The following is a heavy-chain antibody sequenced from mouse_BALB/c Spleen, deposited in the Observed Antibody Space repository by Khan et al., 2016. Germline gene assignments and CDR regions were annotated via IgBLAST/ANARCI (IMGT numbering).Heavy chain of an antibody. V-gene: IGHV1-9*01. J-gene: IGHJ2*01. CDR3: SRGLGRGYFDY. Sequence: QVRLQQSGAELMKPGASVKISCKATGYTFSTYWIEWVKQRPGHGLEWIGEILPGSGSINYNEKFKGKATFTADTSSNTAYMQLSCLTSEDSAVYYCSRGLGRGYFDYWGQGTTLTVSS. CDR2: ILPGSGSI. CDR1: GYTFSTYW.